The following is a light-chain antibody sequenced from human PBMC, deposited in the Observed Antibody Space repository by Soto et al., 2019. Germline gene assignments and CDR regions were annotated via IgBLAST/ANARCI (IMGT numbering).Light chain of an antibody. CDR2: GVS. CDR3: QQYATSLPWT. CDR1: QSLSSYY. V-gene: IGKV3-20*01. Sequence: EIVLTQSPGTLSLSPGERATLSCRASQSLSSYYLNWYQQKPGQAPRLLIYGVSSRATGIPDRFSGSGSGTDFTLTISGLEPEDFAIYYCQQYATSLPWTFGQGTKVEIK. J-gene: IGKJ1*01.